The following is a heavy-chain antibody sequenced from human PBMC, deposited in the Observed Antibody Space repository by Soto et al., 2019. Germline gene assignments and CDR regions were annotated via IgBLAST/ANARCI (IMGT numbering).Heavy chain of an antibody. Sequence: EVQLVESGGGLVQPGRSLRLSCAASGFTFDDYAMHWVRQAPGKGLEWVSGISWNSGSIGYAESVKGRFTISRDNAKNSLYLQMNSLRAEDTALYYCAKGSSSGWNPIGGWFDPWGQGTLVTVSS. D-gene: IGHD6-19*01. CDR3: AKGSSSGWNPIGGWFDP. J-gene: IGHJ5*02. V-gene: IGHV3-9*01. CDR1: GFTFDDYA. CDR2: ISWNSGSI.